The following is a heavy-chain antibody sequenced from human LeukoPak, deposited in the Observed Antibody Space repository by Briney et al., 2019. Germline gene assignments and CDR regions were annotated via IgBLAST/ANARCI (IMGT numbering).Heavy chain of an antibody. CDR1: GGSFSGYY. V-gene: IGHV4-34*01. J-gene: IGHJ6*02. D-gene: IGHD4-23*01. Sequence: SETLSLTCAVYGGSFSGYYWSWIRQPPGKGLEWIGEINHSGSTNYNPSLKSRVTISVDTSKNQFSLKLSSVTAADTAVYCCARAYGGRVRYGMDVWGQGTTVTVSS. CDR3: ARAYGGRVRYGMDV. CDR2: INHSGST.